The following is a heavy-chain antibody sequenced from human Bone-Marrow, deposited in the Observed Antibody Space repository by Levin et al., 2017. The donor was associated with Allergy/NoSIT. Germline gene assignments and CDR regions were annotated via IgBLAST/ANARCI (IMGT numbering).Heavy chain of an antibody. CDR3: ARLGAPYYYDSSGYGSAFDI. J-gene: IGHJ3*02. CDR2: IYPGDSDT. CDR1: GYSFTSYW. D-gene: IGHD3-22*01. V-gene: IGHV5-51*01. Sequence: KVSCKGSGYSFTSYWIGWVRQMPGKGLEWMGIIYPGDSDTRYSPSFQGQVTISADKSISTAYLQWSSLKASDTAMYYCARLGAPYYYDSSGYGSAFDIWGQGTMVTVSS.